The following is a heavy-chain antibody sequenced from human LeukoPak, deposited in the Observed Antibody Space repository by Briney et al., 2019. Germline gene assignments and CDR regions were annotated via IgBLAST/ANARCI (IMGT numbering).Heavy chain of an antibody. V-gene: IGHV3-21*01. CDR1: GFTFSSYS. CDR2: ISSSSSYI. Sequence: GGSLRLSCAASGFTFSSYSMNWVRQAPGKGLEWVSSISSSSSYIYYADSVKGRFTISRDNAKNSLYLQMNSLRAEDTAVYYCADARDEKVGQQGSWGQGTLVTVSS. CDR3: ADARDEKVGQQGS. J-gene: IGHJ5*02. D-gene: IGHD6-13*01.